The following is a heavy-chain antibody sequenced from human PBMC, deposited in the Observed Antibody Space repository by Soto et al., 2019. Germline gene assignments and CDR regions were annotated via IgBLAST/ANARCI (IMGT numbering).Heavy chain of an antibody. D-gene: IGHD5-18*01. J-gene: IGHJ4*02. CDR2: IYYMGRT. V-gene: IGHV4-59*01. CDR1: GSISTYY. Sequence: SETLSLTCTVGSISTYYWNWIRKPPGKGLEWIGYIYYMGRTNYNPSLQNRVTISIDTSKNQVSLKVNSVTAADTAVYYCARDHPHSYGVYYFDYWGQGTPVTVSS. CDR3: ARDHPHSYGVYYFDY.